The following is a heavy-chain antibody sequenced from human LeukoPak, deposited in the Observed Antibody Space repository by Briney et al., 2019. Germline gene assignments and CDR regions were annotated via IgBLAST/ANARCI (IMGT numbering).Heavy chain of an antibody. V-gene: IGHV4-59*01. CDR3: ARDQLYCSSSSCRNLGWFDP. Sequence: PSETLSLTCSVSGGSTTSYYWSWIRQSPGKGLEWIGYIHFSGCTNYNPSLKSRVTISLDMSKNQFSLRLSSVTAADTAVYYCARDQLYCSSSSCRNLGWFDPWGQGTLVTVSS. J-gene: IGHJ5*02. CDR2: IHFSGCT. CDR1: GGSTTSYY. D-gene: IGHD2-2*01.